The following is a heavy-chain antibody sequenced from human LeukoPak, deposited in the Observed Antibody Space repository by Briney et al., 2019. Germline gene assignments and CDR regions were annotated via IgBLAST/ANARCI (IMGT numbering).Heavy chain of an antibody. D-gene: IGHD5-24*01. J-gene: IGHJ4*02. CDR1: GGSISSGSYY. CDR2: IYTSGST. CDR3: ARDRTGDGYNPFDY. V-gene: IGHV4-61*02. Sequence: SQTLSLTCTVSGGSISSGSYYWSWIRQPAGKGLEWIGRIYTSGSTNYNPSLKSRVTISVDTSKNQFSLKLSSVTAADTAVYYCARDRTGDGYNPFDYWGQGTLVTVSP.